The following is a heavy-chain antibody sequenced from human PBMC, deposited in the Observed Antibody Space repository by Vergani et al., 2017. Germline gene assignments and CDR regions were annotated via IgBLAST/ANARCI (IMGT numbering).Heavy chain of an antibody. CDR1: GYTFTSYG. Sequence: QVQLVQSGAEVKKPGASVKVSCKASGYTFTSYGISWVRQAPGQGLEWMGWISAYNGNTNYAQKLQGRVTMTTDTSTSTAYMDLRSLRSDDTAVYYWARLGYSYGYWGWFDPWGQGTLVTVSS. CDR2: ISAYNGNT. J-gene: IGHJ5*02. D-gene: IGHD5-18*01. V-gene: IGHV1-18*01. CDR3: ARLGYSYGYWGWFDP.